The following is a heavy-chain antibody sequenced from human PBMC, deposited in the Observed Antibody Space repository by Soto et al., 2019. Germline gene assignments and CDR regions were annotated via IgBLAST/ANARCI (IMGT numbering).Heavy chain of an antibody. Sequence: EVLLLESGGDLVQSGGSLRLSCIASGFSFSSDAMNWVRQAPGKGLEWVSGISGSDGTRYYADSVKRRFTISRDNSKNTLSRQMNSLRAEDTAVYYCEKKGGGIPDFYGKDGWGQGTTVTVSS. CDR2: ISGSDGTR. V-gene: IGHV3-23*01. D-gene: IGHD3-16*01. J-gene: IGHJ6*02. CDR3: EKKGGGIPDFYGKDG. CDR1: GFSFSSDA.